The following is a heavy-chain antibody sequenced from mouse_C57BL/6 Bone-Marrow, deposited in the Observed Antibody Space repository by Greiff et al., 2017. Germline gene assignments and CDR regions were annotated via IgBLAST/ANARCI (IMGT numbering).Heavy chain of an antibody. Sequence: VQLQQPGAELVRPGTSVKLSCKASGYTFTSYWMHWVKQRPGQGLEWIGVIDPSDSYTNYNQKFKGKATLTVDTSSSTAYMQRSSLTSEDAAVYYCERFYSSSYWYFDVWGTGTTVTVSS. CDR2: IDPSDSYT. CDR1: GYTFTSYW. D-gene: IGHD1-1*01. CDR3: ERFYSSSYWYFDV. V-gene: IGHV1-59*01. J-gene: IGHJ1*03.